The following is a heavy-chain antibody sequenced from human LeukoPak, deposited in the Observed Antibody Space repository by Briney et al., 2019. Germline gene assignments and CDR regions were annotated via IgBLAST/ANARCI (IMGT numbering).Heavy chain of an antibody. J-gene: IGHJ6*03. V-gene: IGHV4-34*01. CDR3: ARAGIEAFYYMDV. CDR2: INHSGTT. Sequence: SETLSLTCGVSGGSFSAYYWIWIRQPPGKGLEWIGEINHSGTTHYNRSLESRVTISVDTSRNQFSLNLSSVTAADTGLYFCARAGIEAFYYMDVWGKGTTVTVSS. D-gene: IGHD3-10*01. CDR1: GGSFSAYY.